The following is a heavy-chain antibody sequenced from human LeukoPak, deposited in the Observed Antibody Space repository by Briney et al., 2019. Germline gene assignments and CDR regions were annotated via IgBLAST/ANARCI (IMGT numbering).Heavy chain of an antibody. CDR3: ARGPNSSGFVY. V-gene: IGHV3-53*01. D-gene: IGHD3-22*01. CDR2: IYSGGST. J-gene: IGHJ4*02. CDR1: GFTVTSNY. Sequence: GGSLRLSCAASGFTVTSNYMSWVRQAPGKGLEWVSVIYSGGSTYYADSVKGRFTISRDNSKNTLYLQMNSLRAEDTAVYYCARGPNSSGFVYWGQGTLVTVSS.